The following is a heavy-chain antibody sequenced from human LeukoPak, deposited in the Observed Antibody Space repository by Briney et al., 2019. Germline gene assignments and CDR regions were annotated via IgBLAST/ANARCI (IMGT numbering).Heavy chain of an antibody. V-gene: IGHV3-30-3*01. CDR1: GFTFSSYA. CDR3: ARNQLEYNPNWFDP. Sequence: GGSLSLSCAASGFTFSSYAMHWVRQAPGKGLEWVAVISYDGSNKYYADSVKGRFTISRDNSKNTLYLQMNSLRAEDTAVYYCARNQLEYNPNWFDPWGQGTLVTVSS. CDR2: ISYDGSNK. J-gene: IGHJ5*02. D-gene: IGHD1-1*01.